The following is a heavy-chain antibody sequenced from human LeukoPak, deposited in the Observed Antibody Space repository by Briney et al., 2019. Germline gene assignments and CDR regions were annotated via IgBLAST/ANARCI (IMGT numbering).Heavy chain of an antibody. CDR2: ISYDGSNK. Sequence: GGSLILSCAASGFTFSSYGMHWVRQAPGKGLEWVAVISYDGSNKYYADSVKGRFTISRDNSKNTLYLQMNSLRAEDTAVYYCAKTDWYIGGLQIAAGAHYYYYYMDVWGKGTTVTVSS. CDR3: AKTDWYIGGLQIAAGAHYYYYYMDV. CDR1: GFTFSSYG. V-gene: IGHV3-30*18. D-gene: IGHD6-13*01. J-gene: IGHJ6*03.